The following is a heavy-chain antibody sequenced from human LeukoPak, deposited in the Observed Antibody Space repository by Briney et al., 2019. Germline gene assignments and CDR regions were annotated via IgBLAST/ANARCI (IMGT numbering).Heavy chain of an antibody. V-gene: IGHV3-66*01. CDR1: GFTVSSNY. CDR2: IYSGGST. CDR3: AREWSSGLNWFDP. Sequence: GGSLRLSCAASGFTVSSNYMSWVRQAPGKGLEWVSVIYSGGSTYYADSVKGQFTISTDNSKNTLYLQRNSLRAEDTAVYYCAREWSSGLNWFDPWGQGTLVTVPS. D-gene: IGHD6-19*01. J-gene: IGHJ5*02.